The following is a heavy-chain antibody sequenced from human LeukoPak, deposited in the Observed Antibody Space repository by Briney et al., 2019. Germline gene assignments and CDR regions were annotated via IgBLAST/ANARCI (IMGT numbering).Heavy chain of an antibody. CDR2: IIPIFGTA. V-gene: IGHV1-69*06. Sequence: ASVKVSCKASGGTFSSYAISWVRQAPGQGLEWMGGIIPIFGTASYAQKFQGRVTITADKSTSTAYMELSSLRSEDTAVYYCARAPQGYCSGGSCYYYYYMDVWGKGTTVTVSS. D-gene: IGHD2-15*01. CDR1: GGTFSSYA. CDR3: ARAPQGYCSGGSCYYYYYMDV. J-gene: IGHJ6*03.